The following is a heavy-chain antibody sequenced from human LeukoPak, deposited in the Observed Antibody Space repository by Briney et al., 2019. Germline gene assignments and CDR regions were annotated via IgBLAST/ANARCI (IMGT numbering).Heavy chain of an antibody. Sequence: ASVKVSCKASGYTFTGYYMHWVRQAPGQGLEWMGWINPNSGGTDYAQKFQGRVTMTRDTSISTAYMELSGLRSDDTAVYYCARVRVGGNSDWYFDLWGRGTLVTVSS. CDR3: ARVRVGGNSDWYFDL. CDR2: INPNSGGT. D-gene: IGHD4-23*01. J-gene: IGHJ2*01. CDR1: GYTFTGYY. V-gene: IGHV1-2*02.